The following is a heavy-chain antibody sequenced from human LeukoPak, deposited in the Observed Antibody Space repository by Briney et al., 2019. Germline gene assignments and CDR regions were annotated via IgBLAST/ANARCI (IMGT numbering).Heavy chain of an antibody. CDR2: ISSAGTT. CDR1: GFTVSSDY. D-gene: IGHD6-13*01. CDR3: ARDLEAANTYYFDY. J-gene: IGHJ4*02. Sequence: QTGGSLRLSCAVSGFTVSSDYMNWVRQAPGKGLEWVSIISSAGTTYYADSVKGRFTISRDISKNTVYLQVNSVRDEDTAVYYCARDLEAANTYYFDYWGQGTMVTVSS. V-gene: IGHV3-66*01.